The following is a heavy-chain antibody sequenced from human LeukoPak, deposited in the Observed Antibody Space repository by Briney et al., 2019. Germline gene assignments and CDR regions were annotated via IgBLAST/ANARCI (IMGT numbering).Heavy chain of an antibody. CDR1: GFTFSSYA. Sequence: GGSLRLSCAASGFTFSSYAVSWVRQAPGKGLEWVSAISGSGGSTYYADSVKGRFTISRDNSKNTLYLQMNSLRAEDTAVYYCAKDLDDSSGYPADFDYWGQGTLVTVSS. J-gene: IGHJ4*02. D-gene: IGHD3-22*01. V-gene: IGHV3-23*01. CDR2: ISGSGGST. CDR3: AKDLDDSSGYPADFDY.